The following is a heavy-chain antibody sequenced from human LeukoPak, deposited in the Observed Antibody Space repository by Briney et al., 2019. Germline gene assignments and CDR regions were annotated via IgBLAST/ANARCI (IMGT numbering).Heavy chain of an antibody. CDR1: GFTFSSYG. CDR3: AREGSSRVWAYYFDY. V-gene: IGHV3-30*03. D-gene: IGHD6-13*01. J-gene: IGHJ4*02. Sequence: PGGSLRLSCAASGFTFSSYGMHWVRQAPGKGLEWVAVMSYDGSNKYYADSVKGRFTISRDNSKNTLYLQMNSLRAEDTAVYYCAREGSSRVWAYYFDYWGQGTLVTVSS. CDR2: MSYDGSNK.